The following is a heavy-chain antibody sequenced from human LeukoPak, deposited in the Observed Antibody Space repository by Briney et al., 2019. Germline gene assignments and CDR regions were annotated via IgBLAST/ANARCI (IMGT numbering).Heavy chain of an antibody. Sequence: GGSLRLSCAASGFIFSSYSMNWVRQAPGKGLEWVSSISSSSSYIYYADSVKGRFTISRDNSKNTLYLQMNSVRSEDTALYYCAKPSGSGVDYWGQGTRVTVSS. J-gene: IGHJ4*01. D-gene: IGHD1-26*01. CDR2: ISSSSSYI. CDR3: AKPSGSGVDY. V-gene: IGHV3-21*01. CDR1: GFIFSSYS.